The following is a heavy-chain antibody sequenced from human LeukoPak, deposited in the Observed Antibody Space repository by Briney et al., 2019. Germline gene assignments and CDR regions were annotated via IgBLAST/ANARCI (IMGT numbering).Heavy chain of an antibody. V-gene: IGHV4-31*03. CDR2: HYYSGNT. D-gene: IGHD6-19*01. Sequence: SSETLSLTCTVXGGSXSSGSYWWSXXRXHXXRGLEWIGYHYYSGNTYYNPSLKSRVSISVDTSKNQFSLKLSSVTAADTAVYYCARGSGWYGNWGQGILVSVSS. CDR1: GGSXSSGSYW. CDR3: ARGSGWYGN. J-gene: IGHJ4*02.